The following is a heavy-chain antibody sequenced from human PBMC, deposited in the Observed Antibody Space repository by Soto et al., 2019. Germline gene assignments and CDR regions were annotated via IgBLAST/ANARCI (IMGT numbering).Heavy chain of an antibody. D-gene: IGHD3-3*01. CDR3: ASLYYDFWSGYPEEYYMDV. CDR1: GFTFSSYG. Sequence: GGSLRLSCAASGFTFSSYGMHWVRQAPGKGLEWVAVIWYDGSNKYYADSVKGRFTISRDNSKNTLYLQMNSLRAEDTAVYYCASLYYDFWSGYPEEYYMDVWDKGTTVTVSS. J-gene: IGHJ6*03. CDR2: IWYDGSNK. V-gene: IGHV3-33*01.